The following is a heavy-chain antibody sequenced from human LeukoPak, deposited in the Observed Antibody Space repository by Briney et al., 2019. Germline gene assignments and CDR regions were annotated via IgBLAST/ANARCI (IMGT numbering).Heavy chain of an antibody. CDR1: GFTSSSYS. CDR3: ATVGRGYSYGY. V-gene: IGHV3-21*01. J-gene: IGHJ4*02. Sequence: GGSLRLSCAASGFTSSSYSMNWVRQAPGKGLEWVSSISSSSSYYADSVKGRFTISRDNAKNSLYLQMNSLRAEDTAVYYCATVGRGYSYGYWGQGTLVTVSS. CDR2: ISSSSS. D-gene: IGHD5-18*01.